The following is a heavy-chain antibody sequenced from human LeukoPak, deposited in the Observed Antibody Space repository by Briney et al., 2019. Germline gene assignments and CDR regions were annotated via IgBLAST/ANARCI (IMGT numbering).Heavy chain of an antibody. CDR2: IKQDGSEK. Sequence: GGSLRLSCAASGFTFSSYWMSWVRQAPGKGLEWVANIKQDGSEKYYVDSVKGRFTISRDNAKNSLYLQMNSLRAEDTAVYYCARVPSIITPYWYFDLWGRGTLVTVSS. CDR3: ARVPSIITPYWYFDL. CDR1: GFTFSSYW. V-gene: IGHV3-7*01. J-gene: IGHJ2*01. D-gene: IGHD3-22*01.